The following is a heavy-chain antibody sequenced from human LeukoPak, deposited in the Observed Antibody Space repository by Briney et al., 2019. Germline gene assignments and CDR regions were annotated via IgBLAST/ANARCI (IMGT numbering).Heavy chain of an antibody. J-gene: IGHJ4*02. CDR2: ISGSGGST. CDR3: ASGGMVRGVIIRRFDY. D-gene: IGHD3-10*01. Sequence: QSGGSLRLSCAASGFTFSSYAMSWVRQAPGKGLEWVSAISGSGGSTYYADSVKGRFTISRDNSKNTLYLQMNSLRAEDTAVYYCASGGMVRGVIIRRFDYWGQGTLVTVSS. CDR1: GFTFSSYA. V-gene: IGHV3-23*01.